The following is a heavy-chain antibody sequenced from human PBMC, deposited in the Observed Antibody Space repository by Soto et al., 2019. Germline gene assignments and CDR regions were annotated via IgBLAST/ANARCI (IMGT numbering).Heavy chain of an antibody. CDR3: ARDEYYDFWSGYYTFDI. J-gene: IGHJ3*02. Sequence: SVKVSCKASGYTFTSYAMHWVRQAPGQRLEWMGWINAGNGNTKYSQKFQGRVTITRDTSASTAYMELSSLRSEDTAVYYCARDEYYDFWSGYYTFDIWGQGTMVTVSS. CDR1: GYTFTSYA. V-gene: IGHV1-3*01. D-gene: IGHD3-3*01. CDR2: INAGNGNT.